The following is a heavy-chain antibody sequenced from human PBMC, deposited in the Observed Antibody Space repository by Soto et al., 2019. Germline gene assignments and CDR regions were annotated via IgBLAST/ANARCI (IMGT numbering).Heavy chain of an antibody. CDR3: ARGYNDFWSGYLTWFDP. CDR1: GGSMSSYY. D-gene: IGHD3-3*01. V-gene: IGHV4-59*01. J-gene: IGHJ5*02. Sequence: SETLSLSCTVSGGSMSSYYWSWIRQPPGKGLEWIGYIYYSGSTNYNPSLKSRVTISVDTSKNQFSLKLSSLTAADTAVYYCARGYNDFWSGYLTWFDPWGQGTLVTVAS. CDR2: IYYSGST.